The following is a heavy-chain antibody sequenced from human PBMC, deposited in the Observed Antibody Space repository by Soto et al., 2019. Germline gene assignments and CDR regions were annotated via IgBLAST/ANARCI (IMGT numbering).Heavy chain of an antibody. CDR2: ISANNGNT. CDR1: GYSFNSYG. CDR3: ASGRGTRWHYYFDY. V-gene: IGHV1-18*01. J-gene: IGHJ4*02. Sequence: QIHLVQSEDEVMKPGASVKVSCKASGYSFNSYGITWVRQAPGQGLEWMGWISANNGNTNYAQRFQGRLTVTIDTXSSTSDMELKSLRPDDTAVYYCASGRGTRWHYYFDYWGQGTLVTVFS. D-gene: IGHD2-15*01.